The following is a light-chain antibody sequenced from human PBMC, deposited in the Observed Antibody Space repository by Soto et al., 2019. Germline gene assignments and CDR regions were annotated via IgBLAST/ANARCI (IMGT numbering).Light chain of an antibody. CDR2: GAS. CDR1: QSVSSN. J-gene: IGKJ1*01. CDR3: QQYNNWPLT. V-gene: IGKV3-15*01. Sequence: EIVMTHSPATLSVSPCERATLSSSASQSVSSNLAWYQQKPGQAPRLLIYGASTRATGIPARFSGSGSGTEFTLTISSLQSEDFAVYYCQQYNNWPLTFGQGTKVDIK.